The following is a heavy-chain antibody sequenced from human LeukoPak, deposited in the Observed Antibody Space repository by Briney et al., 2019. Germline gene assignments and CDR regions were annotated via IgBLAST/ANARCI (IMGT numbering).Heavy chain of an antibody. D-gene: IGHD3-16*02. CDR1: GYTFTSYY. CDR3: ARELSGVFDI. CDR2: INPSGGTT. V-gene: IGHV1-46*01. J-gene: IGHJ3*02. Sequence: GASVKVSCKASGYTFTSYYMHWVRQAPGQGLEWMGIINPSGGTTTYLQKFQDRVTMTTDMSTSTVYMELSSLRSEDTAVYYCARELSGVFDIWGQGTMVSVSS.